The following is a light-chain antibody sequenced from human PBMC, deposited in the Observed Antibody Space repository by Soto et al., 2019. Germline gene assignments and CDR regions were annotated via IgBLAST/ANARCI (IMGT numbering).Light chain of an antibody. CDR3: QQYNNWPPIT. Sequence: PATLSLSPGERATLSCRASPSVSGSNLAWYQQKPGQAPRLLIYGASTRATGIPARFSGSGSGTEFTLTISSLQSEDFAVYYCQQYNNWPPITFGQGTRRRL. V-gene: IGKV3D-15*01. J-gene: IGKJ5*01. CDR1: PSVSGSN. CDR2: GAS.